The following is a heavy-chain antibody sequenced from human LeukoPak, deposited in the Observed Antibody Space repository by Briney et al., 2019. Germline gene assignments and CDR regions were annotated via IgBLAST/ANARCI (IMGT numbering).Heavy chain of an antibody. D-gene: IGHD1-1*01. CDR1: GGSVSSYY. CDR3: ARDRTGNNWFDP. J-gene: IGHJ5*02. CDR2: IYYSGST. Sequence: SETLSLTCTVSGGSVSSYYWSWIRQPPGKGLEWIGYIYYSGSTNYNPSLKSRVTISVDTSKNQFSLKLSSVTAADTAVYYCARDRTGNNWFDPWGQGTLVTVSS. V-gene: IGHV4-59*02.